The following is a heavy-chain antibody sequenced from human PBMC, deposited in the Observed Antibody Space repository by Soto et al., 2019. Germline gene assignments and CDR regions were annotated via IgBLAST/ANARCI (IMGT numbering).Heavy chain of an antibody. CDR2: INPATSEA. CDR3: APYDNVGKT. CDR1: GFTFSTSA. D-gene: IGHD5-12*01. J-gene: IGHJ4*02. V-gene: IGHV5-51*01. Sequence: EVQVVQSGAEVKKPGESLKIACKTSGFTFSTSAIGWVRQMPGKGLEWMGIINPATSEATYSPSFQGQVTMSADRSISTAYLHWSSLKASDTAIYFCAPYDNVGKTWGQGTLVTVSS.